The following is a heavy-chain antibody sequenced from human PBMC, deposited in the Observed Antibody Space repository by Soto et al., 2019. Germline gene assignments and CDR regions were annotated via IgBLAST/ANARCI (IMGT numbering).Heavy chain of an antibody. CDR2: IVVGSGNT. J-gene: IGHJ6*02. Sequence: SVKVSCKASGFTFTSSAMQWVRQARGQRLEWIGWIVVGSGNTNYAQKFQERVTITRDMSTSTAYMELSSLRSEDTAVYYCAAAPWLFLPSYYYYGMDVWGQGTTVTVSS. D-gene: IGHD3-22*01. CDR1: GFTFTSSA. CDR3: AAAPWLFLPSYYYYGMDV. V-gene: IGHV1-58*02.